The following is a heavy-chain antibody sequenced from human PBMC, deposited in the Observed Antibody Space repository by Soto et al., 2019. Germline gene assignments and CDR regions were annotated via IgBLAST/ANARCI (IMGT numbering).Heavy chain of an antibody. Sequence: PSETLSLTCTVSGDSISTHYWSWIRQPPGKGLEWIGYIYYSGSTNYNPSLKSRVTISVDTSKKQFSLKLSSVTAADTAVYYCARSRPAHYDSSGYYYVGDYFDSWGQGNLVTVSS. CDR1: GDSISTHY. D-gene: IGHD3-22*01. CDR2: IYYSGST. V-gene: IGHV4-59*11. J-gene: IGHJ4*02. CDR3: ARSRPAHYDSSGYYYVGDYFDS.